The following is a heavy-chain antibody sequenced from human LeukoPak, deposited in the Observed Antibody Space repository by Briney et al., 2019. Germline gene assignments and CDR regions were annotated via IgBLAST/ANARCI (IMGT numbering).Heavy chain of an antibody. CDR3: AREVKLLYYFDY. Sequence: GGSLRLSCAASGFTVSSNYMSWVRQAPGKGLVWVSVIYSGGSTYYADSVKGRFTISRDNSKNTLYLQMNSLRAEDTAVYYCAREVKLLYYFDYWGQGTLVTVSS. D-gene: IGHD1-26*01. J-gene: IGHJ4*02. CDR2: IYSGGST. V-gene: IGHV3-53*01. CDR1: GFTVSSNY.